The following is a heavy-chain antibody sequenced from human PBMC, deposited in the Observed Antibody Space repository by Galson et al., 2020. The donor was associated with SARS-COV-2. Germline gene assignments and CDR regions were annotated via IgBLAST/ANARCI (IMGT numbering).Heavy chain of an antibody. D-gene: IGHD6-13*01. J-gene: IGHJ4*02. V-gene: IGHV4-34*01. CDR3: ARGWGYSSSWYALFDY. CDR2: INHSGST. Sequence: SKTLSITCAVYGGSFSGYYWSWIRQPPGKGLEWIGEINHSGSTNYNPSLKSRVTISVDTSKNQFSLKLSSVTAADTAVYYCARGWGYSSSWYALFDYWGQGTLVTVSS. CDR1: GGSFSGYY.